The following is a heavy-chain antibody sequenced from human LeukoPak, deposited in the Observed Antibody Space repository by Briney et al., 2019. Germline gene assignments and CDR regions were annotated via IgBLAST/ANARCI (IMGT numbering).Heavy chain of an antibody. V-gene: IGHV3-48*01. CDR1: GLTFSSFN. J-gene: IGHJ4*02. CDR3: AKDTRASAGTNFDY. CDR2: ISSSSDTI. D-gene: IGHD6-19*01. Sequence: GGSLRLSCAVSGLTFSSFNMNWVRQAPGKGLEWVSYISSSSDTIYYADSVKGRFTIARDNAKNSLYLQMNSLRAEDTALYYCAKDTRASAGTNFDYWGQGTLVTVSS.